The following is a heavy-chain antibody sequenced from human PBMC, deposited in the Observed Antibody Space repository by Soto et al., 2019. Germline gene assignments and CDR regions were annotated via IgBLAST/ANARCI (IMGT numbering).Heavy chain of an antibody. CDR2: ISAYNGNK. CDR1: GYTFTSYG. Sequence: QVQLVQSGAEVKKPGASVKVSCKASGYTFTSYGISWVRQAPGQGLEGMGWISAYNGNKNYAQKLQGRVTMTTDTSTSTAYMELRSLISDDTAVYYCARDHPHYDFWSGYYNTVYFEYWGQGTLVTVSS. V-gene: IGHV1-18*01. CDR3: ARDHPHYDFWSGYYNTVYFEY. J-gene: IGHJ4*02. D-gene: IGHD3-3*01.